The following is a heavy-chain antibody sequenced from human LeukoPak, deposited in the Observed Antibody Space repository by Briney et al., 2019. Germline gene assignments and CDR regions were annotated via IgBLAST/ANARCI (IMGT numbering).Heavy chain of an antibody. J-gene: IGHJ4*02. CDR2: IYYSGNT. Sequence: SETLSLTCTVSGGSISSGGYYWSWIRQHPGKGLEWIGYIYYSGNTYYNPSLESRVTVSADTSKHQFSLRLTSVTAADTAVYYCARVDGKLYFDYWGQGTLVTVSS. CDR3: ARVDGKLYFDY. CDR1: GGSISSGGYY. V-gene: IGHV4-31*03.